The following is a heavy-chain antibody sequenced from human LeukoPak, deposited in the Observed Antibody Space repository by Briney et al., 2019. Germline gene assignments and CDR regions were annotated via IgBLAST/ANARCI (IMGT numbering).Heavy chain of an antibody. CDR1: GFTFSSYA. CDR2: ISGSGGST. D-gene: IGHD2-21*02. Sequence: PGGSLRLSCAASGFTFSSYAMSWVRQAPGKGLEWVSAISGSGGSTYYADSVKGRSTISRDNSKNTLYLQMNSLRAEDTAVYYCASNLCGGNCYSGFDYWGQGTLVTVSS. CDR3: ASNLCGGNCYSGFDY. V-gene: IGHV3-23*01. J-gene: IGHJ4*02.